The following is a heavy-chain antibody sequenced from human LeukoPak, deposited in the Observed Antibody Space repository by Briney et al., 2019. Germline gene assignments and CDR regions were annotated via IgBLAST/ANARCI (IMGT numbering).Heavy chain of an antibody. CDR2: ISYDGSNK. CDR1: GFTFSSYG. V-gene: IGHV3-30*18. Sequence: GGSLRLSCAASGFTFSSYGMHWVRQAPGKGLEWVAVISYDGSNKYYADSVKGRFTISRDNSKNTLYLQMNSLRAEDTAVYYCAKDRYYYDSSGDSDYWGQGTLVTVSS. CDR3: AKDRYYYDSSGDSDY. J-gene: IGHJ4*02. D-gene: IGHD3-22*01.